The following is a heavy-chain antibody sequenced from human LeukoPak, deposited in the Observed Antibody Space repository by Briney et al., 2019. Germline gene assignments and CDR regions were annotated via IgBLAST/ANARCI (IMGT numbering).Heavy chain of an antibody. CDR2: IYYSGST. Sequence: SGTLSLTCTVSGGSISSSSYFWGWIRQPPGKGLEWIGSIYYSGSTNYNPSLKSRVTISVDTSKNQFSLKLSSVTAADTAMYYCARREGLWYPLPHWYFDLWGRGTLVTVSS. V-gene: IGHV4-39*07. CDR3: ARREGLWYPLPHWYFDL. CDR1: GGSISSSSYF. D-gene: IGHD3-10*01. J-gene: IGHJ2*01.